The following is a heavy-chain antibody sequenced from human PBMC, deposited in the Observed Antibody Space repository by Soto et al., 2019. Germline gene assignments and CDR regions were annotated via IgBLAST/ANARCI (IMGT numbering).Heavy chain of an antibody. CDR3: ARDGQTAILDY. Sequence: WETLSLTCTVSGDSISSYYWSWIRQPPGKGLEWIGYIYYSGSTNYNPSLKSRVTISVDKSKNQFSLKLSSVTAADTAVYYCARDGQTAILDYWGQGTLVTVSS. CDR2: IYYSGST. V-gene: IGHV4-59*01. CDR1: GDSISSYY. J-gene: IGHJ4*02. D-gene: IGHD2-21*02.